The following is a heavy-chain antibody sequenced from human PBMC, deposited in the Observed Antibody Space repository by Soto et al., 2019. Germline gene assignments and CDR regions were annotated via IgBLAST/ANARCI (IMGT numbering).Heavy chain of an antibody. J-gene: IGHJ4*02. D-gene: IGHD6-6*01. Sequence: GGSLRLSCAASGFTFSSYSMNWVRQAPGKGLEWVSSISSSSSYIYYADSVKGRFTISRDNAKNSLYLQMNSLRAEDTAVYYCARESAIAARPEDYWGQGTLVTVSS. CDR1: GFTFSSYS. V-gene: IGHV3-21*01. CDR3: ARESAIAARPEDY. CDR2: ISSSSSYI.